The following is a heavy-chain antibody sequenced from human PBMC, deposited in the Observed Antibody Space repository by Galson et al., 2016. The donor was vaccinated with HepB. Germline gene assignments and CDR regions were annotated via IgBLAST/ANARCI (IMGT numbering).Heavy chain of an antibody. V-gene: IGHV4-4*02. D-gene: IGHD2-15*01. Sequence: SETLSLTCSVSGGSINSPNWWSWVRQPPGKGLEWIGEVYPNEDTNYNPSLKSRVTISADKSKNQFSLRLSSVTAADTAVYYCAKGYCSGGSCYSLGYWGHGTLVTVSS. J-gene: IGHJ4*01. CDR3: AKGYCSGGSCYSLGY. CDR1: GGSINSPNW. CDR2: VYPNEDT.